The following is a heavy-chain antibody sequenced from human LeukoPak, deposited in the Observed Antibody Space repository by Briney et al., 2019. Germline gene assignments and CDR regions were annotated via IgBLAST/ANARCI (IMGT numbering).Heavy chain of an antibody. J-gene: IGHJ4*02. Sequence: GGSLRLSCAASGFTFSSYAMSWVRQAPGKGLEWVSAISGSGGSTYYADSVKGRFTISRDDSKNTLYLQMNSLRAEDTAVYYCAKLRYYYDSSGYPDYWGQGTLVTVSS. V-gene: IGHV3-23*01. CDR3: AKLRYYYDSSGYPDY. CDR2: ISGSGGST. D-gene: IGHD3-22*01. CDR1: GFTFSSYA.